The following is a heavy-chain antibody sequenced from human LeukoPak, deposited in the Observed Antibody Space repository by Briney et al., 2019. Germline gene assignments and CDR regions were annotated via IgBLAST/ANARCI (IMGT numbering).Heavy chain of an antibody. Sequence: SLRLSCAASGFTFDDYAMHWVRQAPGKGLEWVSGISWNSGSIGYADSVKGRFTISRDNAKNSLYLQMNSLRAEDTALYYCAKAKYGDDAFDIWGQGTMVTVSS. D-gene: IGHD4-17*01. CDR3: AKAKYGDDAFDI. CDR1: GFTFDDYA. J-gene: IGHJ3*02. CDR2: ISWNSGSI. V-gene: IGHV3-9*01.